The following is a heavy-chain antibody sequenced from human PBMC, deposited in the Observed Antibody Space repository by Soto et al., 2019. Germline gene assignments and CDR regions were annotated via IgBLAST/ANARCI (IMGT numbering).Heavy chain of an antibody. CDR2: INHSGST. D-gene: IGHD2-2*01. CDR1: GGSFSGYY. V-gene: IGHV4-34*01. Sequence: QVQLQQWGAGLLKPSETLSLTFAVYGGSFSGYYWGWIRQPPGKGLEWIGEINHSGSTNYNPSLKSRVTISVDTSKNKSSLKLRSVTAADTAVYYCARGYCSSTSCYPDFTDGGAPWGQRTLVTVSS. J-gene: IGHJ5*02. CDR3: ARGYCSSTSCYPDFTDGGAP.